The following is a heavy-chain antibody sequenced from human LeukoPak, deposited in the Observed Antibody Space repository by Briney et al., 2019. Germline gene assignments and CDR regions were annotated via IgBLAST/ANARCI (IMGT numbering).Heavy chain of an antibody. V-gene: IGHV4-39*01. D-gene: IGHD1-26*01. CDR1: GGSISSSSYY. CDR3: ARMRTGPWGFQH. J-gene: IGHJ1*01. Sequence: SETLSLTCTVSGGSISSSSYYWGWIRQPPGKGLEWIGSIYYSGSTYYNPSLKSRVTISVDTSKNQFFLKLSSVTAADTALYYCARMRTGPWGFQHWGQGTLVTVSS. CDR2: IYYSGST.